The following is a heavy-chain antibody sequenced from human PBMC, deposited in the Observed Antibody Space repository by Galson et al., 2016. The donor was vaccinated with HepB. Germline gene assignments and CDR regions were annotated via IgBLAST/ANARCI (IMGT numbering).Heavy chain of an antibody. CDR1: GFTFRSYA. D-gene: IGHD2/OR15-2a*01. CDR2: ISYDGNKD. CDR3: ARDRVVTTQTFYFLFGH. V-gene: IGHV3-30*04. J-gene: IGHJ4*02. Sequence: LRLSCAASGFTFRSYAMSWVRQAPGKGLEWVAFISYDGNKDFYADSVKGRFISSRDNSKNTVYLHMNSLRAEDTAVYYCARDRVVTTQTFYFLFGHWGLGALVTVSS.